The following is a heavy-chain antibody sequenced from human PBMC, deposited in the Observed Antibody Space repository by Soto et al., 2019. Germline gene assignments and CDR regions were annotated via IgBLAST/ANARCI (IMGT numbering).Heavy chain of an antibody. CDR2: IDPTDSYI. V-gene: IGHV5-10-1*01. CDR1: VYSFTSSW. D-gene: IGHD5-12*01. Sequence: EVQLVQSGAEVKKTGESLRISCKGSVYSFTSSWISWVRQMPGKGMEWMGRIDPTDSYINYSPSFQGNVTISADKSSITAYRQWSILKASDTAMYYCAGHSGPNTCTVVAKGGDFDPWGQGTLVTVSS. CDR3: AGHSGPNTCTVVAKGGDFDP. J-gene: IGHJ5*02.